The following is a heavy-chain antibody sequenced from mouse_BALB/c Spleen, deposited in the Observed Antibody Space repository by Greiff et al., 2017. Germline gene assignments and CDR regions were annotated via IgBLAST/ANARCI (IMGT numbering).Heavy chain of an antibody. J-gene: IGHJ4*01. D-gene: IGHD3-2*01. CDR1: GFNIKDYY. CDR2: IDPENGDT. CDR3: NAGDSAGYPYYYAMDY. V-gene: IGHV14-4*02. Sequence: EVQLQQSGAELVRSGASVKLSCTASGFNIKDYYMHWVKQRPEQGLEWIGWIDPENGDTEYAPKFQGQATMTADTSANTAYLQLSSLTSEDTAVYYCNAGDSAGYPYYYAMDYWGQGTSVTVSA.